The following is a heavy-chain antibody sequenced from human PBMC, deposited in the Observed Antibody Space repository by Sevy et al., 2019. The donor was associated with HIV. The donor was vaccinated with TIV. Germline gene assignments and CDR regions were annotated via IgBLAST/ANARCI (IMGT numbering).Heavy chain of an antibody. Sequence: GGSLRLSCAASGFTFSNAWMSWVRQAPGKGLEWVGRIKSKTDGGTTDYAAPVKGRLTISRDDSKNTLYLQMNSLKTEDTAVYYCTTDLDCSSTSCYVYWGQGTLVTVSS. CDR2: IKSKTDGGTT. D-gene: IGHD2-2*01. CDR1: GFTFSNAW. CDR3: TTDLDCSSTSCYVY. J-gene: IGHJ4*02. V-gene: IGHV3-15*01.